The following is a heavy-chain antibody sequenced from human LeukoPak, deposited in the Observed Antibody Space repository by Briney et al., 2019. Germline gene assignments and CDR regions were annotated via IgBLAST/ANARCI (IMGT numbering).Heavy chain of an antibody. D-gene: IGHD2-2*02. Sequence: PGGSLRLSCAASGFTFSSYAMSWVRQAPGKGLEWVSAISGSGGSTYYADSVKGRFTISRDNSKNTLYLQMNSLRAEDTAVYYCAKGLVNCSSTSCYTGQYYYYYYGMDVWGQGTTVTVSS. CDR2: ISGSGGST. CDR3: AKGLVNCSSTSCYTGQYYYYYYGMDV. CDR1: GFTFSSYA. V-gene: IGHV3-23*01. J-gene: IGHJ6*02.